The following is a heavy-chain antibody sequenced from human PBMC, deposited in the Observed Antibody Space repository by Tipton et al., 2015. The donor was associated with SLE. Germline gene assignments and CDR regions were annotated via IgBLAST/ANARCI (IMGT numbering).Heavy chain of an antibody. V-gene: IGHV4-59*01. CDR1: VGSISSYY. CDR2: IYYSVST. D-gene: IGHD6-19*01. Sequence: TLSLTCVVSVGSISSYYWSWIRQPPGKGLEWIGGIYYSVSTNYNPSLKSRVTMSVDTSKNQSSLKVSSVTAADTAEYYCAREGPYSSGWYGGGAFDIWGQGTMVTVSS. J-gene: IGHJ3*02. CDR3: AREGPYSSGWYGGGAFDI.